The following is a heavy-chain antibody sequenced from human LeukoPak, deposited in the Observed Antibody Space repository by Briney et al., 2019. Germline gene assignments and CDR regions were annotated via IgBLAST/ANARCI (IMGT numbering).Heavy chain of an antibody. V-gene: IGHV3-23*01. CDR3: AKSGYSSSSSYLYYYYGMDV. J-gene: IGHJ6*02. Sequence: SGGSLRLSCAASGFTFSSYAMSRVRQAPGKGLEWVSVITGSGGGTYYADSVKGRFTISRDNSKNTLYLQMNSLRAEDTAVYYCAKSGYSSSSSYLYYYYGMDVWGQGTTVTVSS. D-gene: IGHD6-6*01. CDR1: GFTFSSYA. CDR2: ITGSGGGT.